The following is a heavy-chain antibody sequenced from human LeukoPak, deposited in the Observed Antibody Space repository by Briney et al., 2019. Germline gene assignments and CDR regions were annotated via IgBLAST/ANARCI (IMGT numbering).Heavy chain of an antibody. V-gene: IGHV1-69*13. CDR3: ARDPQENYYGSEPYNWFDP. J-gene: IGHJ5*02. D-gene: IGHD3-10*01. Sequence: ASVEVSCKASGGTFSSYAISWVRQAPGQGLEWMGGIIPIFGTANYAQKFQGRVTITADESTSTAHMELSSLRSEDTAVYYCARDPQENYYGSEPYNWFDPWGQGTLVTVSS. CDR2: IIPIFGTA. CDR1: GGTFSSYA.